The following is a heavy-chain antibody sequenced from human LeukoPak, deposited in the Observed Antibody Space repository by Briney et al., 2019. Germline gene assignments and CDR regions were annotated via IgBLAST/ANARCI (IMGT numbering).Heavy chain of an antibody. V-gene: IGHV4-30-2*01. D-gene: IGHD2-2*01. CDR3: ARASEGYCSSTSCSYGMDV. J-gene: IGHJ6*02. CDR1: GGSVSSIDFS. Sequence: SRTLSLTCAVSGGSVSSIDFSWSWIRQPPGKGLEWIGYIHHSGSTNYNPSLKSRVTISVDTSKNQFSLKLSSVTAADTAVYYCARASEGYCSSTSCSYGMDVWGQGTTVTVSS. CDR2: IHHSGST.